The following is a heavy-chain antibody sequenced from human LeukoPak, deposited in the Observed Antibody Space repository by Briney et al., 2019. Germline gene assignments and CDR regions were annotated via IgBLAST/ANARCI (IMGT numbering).Heavy chain of an antibody. CDR2: ISNSGNYT. D-gene: IGHD6-19*01. CDR3: ARSRGAGPGAYFDY. J-gene: IGHJ4*02. Sequence: PGGALRLSCAASGFTFSDEYMSWIRQAPGKGLEWVSYISNSGNYTNYADSVRGRFTISRDNDKHSLYLQMNSLRAEDTAVYYCARSRGAGPGAYFDYWGQGTLVTVSS. V-gene: IGHV3-11*03. CDR1: GFTFSDEY.